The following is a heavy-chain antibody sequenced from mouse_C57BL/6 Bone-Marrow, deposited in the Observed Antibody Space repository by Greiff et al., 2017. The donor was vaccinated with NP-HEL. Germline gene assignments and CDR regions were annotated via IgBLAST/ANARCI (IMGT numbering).Heavy chain of an antibody. CDR1: GFTFSSYA. V-gene: IGHV5-4*01. J-gene: IGHJ3*01. Sequence: DVHLVESGGGLVKPGGSLKLSCAASGFTFSSYAMSWVRQTPEKRLEWVATISDGGSYTYYPDNVKGRFTISRDNAKNNLYLQMSHLKSEDTAMYYCAREGYDYDSLFAYWGQGTLVTVSA. CDR3: AREGYDYDSLFAY. D-gene: IGHD2-4*01. CDR2: ISDGGSYT.